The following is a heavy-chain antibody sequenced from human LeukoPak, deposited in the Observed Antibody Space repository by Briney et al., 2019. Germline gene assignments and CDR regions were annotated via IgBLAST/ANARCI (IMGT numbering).Heavy chain of an antibody. D-gene: IGHD2-2*01. CDR1: GFTFGSYG. CDR2: IWYDGSNK. J-gene: IGHJ5*02. V-gene: IGHV3-33*06. CDR3: AKDRRYCSSTSRYAPGGNWFDP. Sequence: GGSLRLSCAASGFTFGSYGMHWVRQAPGKGLEWVAVIWYDGSNKYYADSVKGRFTISRDNSKNTLYLQMNSLRAEDTAVYYCAKDRRYCSSTSRYAPGGNWFDPWGQGTLVTVSS.